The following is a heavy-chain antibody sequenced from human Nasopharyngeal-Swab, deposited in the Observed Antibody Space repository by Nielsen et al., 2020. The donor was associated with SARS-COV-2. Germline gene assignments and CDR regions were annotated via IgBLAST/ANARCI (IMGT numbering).Heavy chain of an antibody. V-gene: IGHV3-74*03. Sequence: GESLKISCVASGFTFITSWMHWVRQTPGEGLVWVARVNGDGTLITYADSVKGRFTVSRDNAKNTLYLQMNSLRAEDTAVYYCARGPGSWYSLDYWGQGTLVTVSS. CDR1: GFTFITSW. D-gene: IGHD6-13*01. J-gene: IGHJ4*02. CDR2: VNGDGTLI. CDR3: ARGPGSWYSLDY.